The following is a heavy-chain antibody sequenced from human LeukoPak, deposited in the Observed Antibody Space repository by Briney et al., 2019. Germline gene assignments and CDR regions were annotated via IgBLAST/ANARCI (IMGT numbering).Heavy chain of an antibody. D-gene: IGHD1-26*01. J-gene: IGHJ4*02. V-gene: IGHV3-48*03. Sequence: GRSLRLSCAASGFTFSTYEMNWVRQAPGRGLEWVSSISSSGGTRYHADSVKGRFTISRDNSKNSLCLQMNSLRAEDTAIYYCASGAQSDYWGQGTLVTVSS. CDR2: ISSSGGTR. CDR3: ASGAQSDY. CDR1: GFTFSTYE.